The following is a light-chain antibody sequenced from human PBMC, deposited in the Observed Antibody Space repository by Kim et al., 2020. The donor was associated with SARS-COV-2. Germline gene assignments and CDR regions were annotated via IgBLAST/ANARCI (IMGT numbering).Light chain of an antibody. CDR2: GAF. Sequence: LSPGESAALSCRASQSISSSSLAWYQQKPGQAPRLLTYGAFSRAPGTPDRFSVSGSGTDFSLTISRLEPEDFAVYFCQHHGSSPYTFGQGTKLEI. J-gene: IGKJ2*01. V-gene: IGKV3-20*01. CDR1: QSISSSS. CDR3: QHHGSSPYT.